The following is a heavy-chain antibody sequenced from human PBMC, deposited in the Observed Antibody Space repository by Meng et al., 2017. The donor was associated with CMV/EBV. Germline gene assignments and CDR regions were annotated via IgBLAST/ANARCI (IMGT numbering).Heavy chain of an antibody. V-gene: IGHV3-48*01. CDR2: ISSSSSTI. CDR3: ARDGARYCSSTSCYLNYYYGMDV. D-gene: IGHD2-2*01. J-gene: IGHJ6*02. CDR1: GFTFSSYS. Sequence: GGSLRLSCAASGFTFSSYSMNWVRQAPGKGLEWVSYISSSSSTIYYADSVKGRFTISRDNSKNTLYLQMNSLRAEDTAVYYCARDGARYCSSTSCYLNYYYGMDVWGQGTTVTVSS.